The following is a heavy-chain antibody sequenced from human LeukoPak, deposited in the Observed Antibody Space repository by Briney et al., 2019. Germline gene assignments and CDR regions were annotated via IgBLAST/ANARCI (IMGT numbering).Heavy chain of an antibody. CDR1: GYRFTNYW. V-gene: IGHV5-51*01. CDR3: ARPLIPLAEDAFDI. CDR2: IYPGDSDT. D-gene: IGHD6-19*01. Sequence: GESLKISCKGSGYRFTNYWIGWVRQMPGKGLEWMGIIYPGDSDTKYSPSFQGQVTISADKSISTAYLQSNSLKASDTAMYYCARPLIPLAEDAFDIWGQGTMVTVSS. J-gene: IGHJ3*02.